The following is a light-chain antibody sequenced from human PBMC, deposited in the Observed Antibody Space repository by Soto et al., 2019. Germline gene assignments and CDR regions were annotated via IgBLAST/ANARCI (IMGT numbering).Light chain of an antibody. J-gene: IGKJ5*01. V-gene: IGKV3-11*01. Sequence: VLKQSAATVSLTTGARATLSCRASQSVSSYLAWYQQKPGQAPRLLIYDASNRATGIPARFSAILYGTAGNINFCCLQTEDGLVDDGQHRMYWPLTFCQGTLLDI. CDR1: QSVSSY. CDR2: DAS. CDR3: QHRMYWPLT.